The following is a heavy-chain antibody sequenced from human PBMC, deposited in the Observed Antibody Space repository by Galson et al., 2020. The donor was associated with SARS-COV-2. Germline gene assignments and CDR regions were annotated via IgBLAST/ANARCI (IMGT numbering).Heavy chain of an antibody. Sequence: SETLSLTCDVRGASLSGDYWNWVRQPPGKGLEWIGEITHSGNTDYHVSLKSRVTISIDMSKNQFSLRLTSVTASDTAVYFCARGKKDPRYGGTFPNYYYYYYYMDIWGKGTAVTVSS. CDR3: ARGKKDPRYGGTFPNYYYYYYYMDI. V-gene: IGHV4-34*01. D-gene: IGHD5-12*01. CDR1: GASLSGDY. J-gene: IGHJ6*03. CDR2: ITHSGNT.